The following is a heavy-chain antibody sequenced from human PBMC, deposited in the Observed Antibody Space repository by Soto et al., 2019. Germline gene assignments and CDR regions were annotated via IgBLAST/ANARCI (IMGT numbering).Heavy chain of an antibody. CDR2: IFFSGNT. CDR1: GGSILNGGHY. D-gene: IGHD4-17*01. CDR3: ARDKYGGMLDF. J-gene: IGHJ4*02. V-gene: IGHV4-31*03. Sequence: SETLSLTSTVSGGSILNGGHYWTWIRQHPGKGLEWIGRIFFSGNTHYNPALKSRLTFSLDTAKNQFSLKLTSVTAADTAIYYCARDKYGGMLDFWGAVTMVPV.